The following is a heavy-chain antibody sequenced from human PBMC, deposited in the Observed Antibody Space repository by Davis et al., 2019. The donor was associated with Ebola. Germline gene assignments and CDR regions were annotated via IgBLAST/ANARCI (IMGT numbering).Heavy chain of an antibody. D-gene: IGHD4-17*01. CDR1: GFTFNSYA. V-gene: IGHV4-34*01. CDR2: INHSGST. CDR3: ARGNYGDYIVLYYYNMDV. J-gene: IGHJ6*02. Sequence: MPGGSLKISCAASGFTFNSYAMSWIRQPPGKGLEWIGEINHSGSTNYNPSLKSRVTMSVDMSKNQFSLKLSSVTAADTAVYYCARGNYGDYIVLYYYNMDVWGQGTTVTVSS.